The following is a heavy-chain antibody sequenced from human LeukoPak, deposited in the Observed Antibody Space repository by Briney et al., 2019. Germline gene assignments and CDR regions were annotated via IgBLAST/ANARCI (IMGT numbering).Heavy chain of an antibody. D-gene: IGHD6-6*01. CDR2: IYYSGST. CDR3: ARDTPYSSSSDLGSWFDP. V-gene: IGHV4-39*07. J-gene: IGHJ5*02. CDR1: GDSISLSFYY. Sequence: PSETLSLTCSVSGDSISLSFYYWGWIRQPPGKGLEWIGSIYYSGSTYYNPSLKSRVTISVDTSKNQFSLKLSSVTAADTAVYYCARDTPYSSSSDLGSWFDPWGQGTLVTVSS.